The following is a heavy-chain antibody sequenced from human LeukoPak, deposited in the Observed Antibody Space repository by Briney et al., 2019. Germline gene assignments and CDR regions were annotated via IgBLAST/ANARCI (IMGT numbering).Heavy chain of an antibody. D-gene: IGHD6-19*01. V-gene: IGHV4-39*07. J-gene: IGHJ5*02. CDR2: INHSGST. CDR1: GGSISSGGYY. Sequence: PSETLFLTCTVSGGSISSGGYYWSWIRQPPGKGLEWIGEINHSGSTNYNPSLKSRVTISVDTSKNQFSLKLSSVTAADTAVYYCARGIGGSGKANWFDPWGQGTLVTVSS. CDR3: ARGIGGSGKANWFDP.